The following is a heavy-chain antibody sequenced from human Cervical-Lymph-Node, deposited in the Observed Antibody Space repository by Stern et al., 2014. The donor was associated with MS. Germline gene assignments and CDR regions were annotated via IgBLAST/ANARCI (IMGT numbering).Heavy chain of an antibody. D-gene: IGHD2-8*01. J-gene: IGHJ4*02. CDR1: GFTFSSYG. CDR2: ISYDENHK. CDR3: ARDYEDTSMLFDH. Sequence: DQLVESGGAVVQPGRSLRLSCAASGFTFSSYGMHLVRQAPGQGLEWVTVISYDENHKYYAASVKGRFTISRDNSKNTLHLQMNSVTPDDTAIYYCARDYEDTSMLFDHWGQGTLVTVSS. V-gene: IGHV3-30*03.